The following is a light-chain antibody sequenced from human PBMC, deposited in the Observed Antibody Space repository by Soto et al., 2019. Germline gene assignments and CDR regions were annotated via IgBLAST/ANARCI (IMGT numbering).Light chain of an antibody. V-gene: IGKV1-5*01. Sequence: DITLTQSPSTLSVSAGDRVTITCRASQTISSWLAWYQQKPGKAPKVLIFDAASLKTGVPSRFSGSGSGTEVTLTISSRLPHDVLANYYHQYYNGSSEAFGQGTKVDVK. CDR3: QYYNGSSEA. J-gene: IGKJ1*01. CDR1: QTISSW. CDR2: DAA.